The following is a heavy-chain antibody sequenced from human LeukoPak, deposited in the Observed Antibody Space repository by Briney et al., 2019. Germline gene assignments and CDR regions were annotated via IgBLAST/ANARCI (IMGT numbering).Heavy chain of an antibody. Sequence: GESLKISCKGSGYSFATYWIGCVRQMPGKGLEWMGIIYPGDSDARYSPSFQGQVTISVDKSINTAYLQWSRLKASDTAMYYCARHPKSGYSGYESGYWGQGTLVTVSS. CDR1: GYSFATYW. D-gene: IGHD5-12*01. CDR3: ARHPKSGYSGYESGY. CDR2: IYPGDSDA. J-gene: IGHJ4*02. V-gene: IGHV5-51*01.